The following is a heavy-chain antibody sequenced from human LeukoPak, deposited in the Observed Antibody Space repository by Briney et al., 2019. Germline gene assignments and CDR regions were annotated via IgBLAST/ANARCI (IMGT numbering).Heavy chain of an antibody. CDR3: AREKIVVPAAKGPQFDY. D-gene: IGHD2-2*01. CDR2: IKQDGSEK. Sequence: GGSLRLSCAASGFTFSSYWMSWVRQAPGKGLEWVANIKQDGSEKYHVDSVKGRFTISRDNAKNSLYLQMNSLRAEDTAVYYCAREKIVVPAAKGPQFDYWGQGTLVTVSS. V-gene: IGHV3-7*01. CDR1: GFTFSSYW. J-gene: IGHJ4*02.